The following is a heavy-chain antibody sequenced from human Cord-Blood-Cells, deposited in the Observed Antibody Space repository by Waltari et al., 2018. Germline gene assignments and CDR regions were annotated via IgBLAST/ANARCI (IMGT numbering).Heavy chain of an antibody. V-gene: IGHV3-7*01. CDR2: IKQDGSEK. CDR1: GFTFISCW. D-gene: IGHD1-26*01. J-gene: IGHJ4*02. CDR3: ARGSGSYYY. Sequence: VQLVESGGGLVKPGGSLRLSCAASGFTFISCWMSWVSQAPWKGLEWVANIKQDGSEKYYVDSVKDRVTISRDNAKNSLYLQMNSLRAEDTAVYYCARGSGSYYYWGQGTLVTVSS.